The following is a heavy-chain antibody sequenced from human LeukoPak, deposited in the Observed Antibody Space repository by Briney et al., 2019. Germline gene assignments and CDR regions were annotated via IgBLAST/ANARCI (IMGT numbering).Heavy chain of an antibody. Sequence: GGSLRLSCAASGFTFSSYAMSWVRKAPGQGLERVSAISGSGGSTYYSDSVKGRFTISRDNSKNTLYLQMNSLRAEDTAVYYCAKDHAVTTDFDYWGQGTLVTVSS. CDR2: ISGSGGST. D-gene: IGHD4-17*01. V-gene: IGHV3-23*01. J-gene: IGHJ4*02. CDR3: AKDHAVTTDFDY. CDR1: GFTFSSYA.